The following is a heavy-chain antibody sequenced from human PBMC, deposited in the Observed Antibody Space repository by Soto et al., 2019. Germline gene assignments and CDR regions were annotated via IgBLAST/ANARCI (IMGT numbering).Heavy chain of an antibody. D-gene: IGHD3-10*01. Sequence: ASVKVSCKASGYTFTSYDINWVRQATGQGLEWMGWMNPNSGNTGYAQKFQGRVTMTRNTSISTAYMELSSLRSEDTAVYYRARVRVSGSYNYYYYYMDVWGKGTTVTVSS. CDR1: GYTFTSYD. CDR3: ARVRVSGSYNYYYYYMDV. V-gene: IGHV1-8*01. J-gene: IGHJ6*03. CDR2: MNPNSGNT.